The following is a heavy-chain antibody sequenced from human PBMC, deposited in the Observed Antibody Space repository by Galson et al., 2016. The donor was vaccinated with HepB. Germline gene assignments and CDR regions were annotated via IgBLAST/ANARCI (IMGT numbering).Heavy chain of an antibody. D-gene: IGHD3-10*01. CDR1: GFTFTNYP. CDR3: VKTVRGATERGVRDY. CDR2: IWSDGSTL. J-gene: IGHJ4*02. Sequence: SLRLSCAASGFTFTNYPMHWVRQAPGKGLEWVTFIWSDGSTLSCTDAVKGRFTISRDNYKSTLYLQMNSLRVEDTAVYDCVKTVRGATERGVRDYWGQGTLVTVSS. V-gene: IGHV3-33*06.